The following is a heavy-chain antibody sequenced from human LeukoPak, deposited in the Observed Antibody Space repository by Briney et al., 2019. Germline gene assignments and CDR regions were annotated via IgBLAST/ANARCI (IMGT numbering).Heavy chain of an antibody. CDR2: ITDSGSTI. V-gene: IGHV3-11*01. D-gene: IGHD3-9*01. J-gene: IGHJ6*02. CDR3: ARSIGLTGGGVDV. Sequence: GGSLRLSCAASGFTFRDYNMNWVRQAPGKGLESVSYITDSGSTIHYADSVNGRFTISRDNAKNSLYLQMNSLRAEDSAVYYCARSIGLTGGGVDVWGRGTTVTVSS. CDR1: GFTFRDYN.